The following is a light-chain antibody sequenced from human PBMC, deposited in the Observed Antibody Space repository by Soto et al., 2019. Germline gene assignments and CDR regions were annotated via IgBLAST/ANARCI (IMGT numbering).Light chain of an antibody. CDR3: QQYESYSPLT. V-gene: IGKV1-5*01. CDR2: DAY. J-gene: IGKJ4*01. CDR1: QSIRSW. Sequence: DIQMTQSPSILSASVGDRVTITCRASQSIRSWLAWYQQKPGKAPKLLIYDAYSLESGVPSRFSGRRSGREFTLTIAGLQPEDFATYYCQQYESYSPLTFGGGTKVDIK.